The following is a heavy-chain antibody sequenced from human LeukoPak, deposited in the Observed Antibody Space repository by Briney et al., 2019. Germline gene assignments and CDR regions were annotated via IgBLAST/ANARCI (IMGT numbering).Heavy chain of an antibody. CDR1: GGSINSYY. J-gene: IGHJ6*02. CDR2: IYYSGST. CDR3: ARDHWLFSSKTWYYYGMDV. Sequence: SETLSLTCTVSGGSINSYYWSWIRQPPGKGLEWIGYIYYSGSTNYNPSLKSRVTISVDTSKNLFSLILTSVSASDTAIYYCARDHWLFSSKTWYYYGMDVWGQGTTVTVSS. V-gene: IGHV4-59*01. D-gene: IGHD3-9*01.